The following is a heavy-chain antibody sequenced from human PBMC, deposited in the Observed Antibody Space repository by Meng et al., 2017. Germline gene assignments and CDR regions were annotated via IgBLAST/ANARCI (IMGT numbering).Heavy chain of an antibody. CDR1: GYNFPDYY. Sequence: QLHVVQSGAEVKKPGASVRVSCKPSGYNFPDYYIHWVRRAPGQGLEWMGRINPKSGDTHYAQKFQARVTMTGDTSISTAYMELSGLRSDDTAMYYCARDEDISAAGKLFGDYWGQGTLVTVSS. CDR3: ARDEDISAAGKLFGDY. D-gene: IGHD6-25*01. J-gene: IGHJ4*02. CDR2: INPKSGDT. V-gene: IGHV1-2*06.